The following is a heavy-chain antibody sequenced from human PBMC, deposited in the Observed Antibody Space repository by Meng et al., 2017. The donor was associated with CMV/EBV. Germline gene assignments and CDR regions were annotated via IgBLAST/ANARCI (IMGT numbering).Heavy chain of an antibody. J-gene: IGHJ4*02. CDR2: INPSGGST. Sequence: ASVKVSCKASGYTFTSYYMHWVRQAPGQGLEWMGIINPSGGSTSYARKFQGRVTMTRDTSTSTVYMELSSLRSEDTAVYYCARDKRALRDYDSSGYYGYWGQGTLVTVSS. D-gene: IGHD3-22*01. CDR1: GYTFTSYY. CDR3: ARDKRALRDYDSSGYYGY. V-gene: IGHV1-46*01.